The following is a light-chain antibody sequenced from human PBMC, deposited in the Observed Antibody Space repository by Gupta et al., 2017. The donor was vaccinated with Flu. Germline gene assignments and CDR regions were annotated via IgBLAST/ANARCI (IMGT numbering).Light chain of an antibody. CDR1: QSRLHSNGYNY. J-gene: IGKJ4*01. Sequence: DIVMTQSPLSLPVTPGEPASISCRSSQSRLHSNGYNYLDWYLQKPGQSPQLLIYLGSNRASGVPDRFSGSGSGTDFTLKISRVEAEDVGVYYCRQALQAPLTFGGGTKVEIQ. V-gene: IGKV2-28*01. CDR2: LGS. CDR3: RQALQAPLT.